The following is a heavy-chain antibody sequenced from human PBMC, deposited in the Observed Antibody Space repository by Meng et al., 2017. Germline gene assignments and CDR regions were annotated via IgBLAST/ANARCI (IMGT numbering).Heavy chain of an antibody. V-gene: IGHV4-34*01. Sequence: SETLSLTCAVYGGSFSGYYWSWIRQPPGKGLEWIGEINHSGSTNYNPSLKSRVTISVDTSKNQFSLKLSSVTAADTAVYYCARGQVVAGTTVEVSSYYYYGMDVWGQGNTVT. D-gene: IGHD6-19*01. CDR1: GGSFSGYY. CDR2: INHSGST. J-gene: IGHJ6*01. CDR3: ARGQVVAGTTVEVSSYYYYGMDV.